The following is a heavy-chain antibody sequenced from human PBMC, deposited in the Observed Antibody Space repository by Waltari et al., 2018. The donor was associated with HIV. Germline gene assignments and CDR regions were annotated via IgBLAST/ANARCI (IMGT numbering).Heavy chain of an antibody. CDR1: GFSFSSYG. V-gene: IGHV3-33*01. D-gene: IGHD5-18*01. CDR3: ARKKEGGYSSGAMHYGMDV. CDR2: KWCERSSQ. Sequence: QVQLVESGGGVVQPGKSLRIHCVASGFSFSSYGMHWVRRVPGKGVECVVLKWCERSSQNYGDSVGGRFSISRDNSKKTLNLQMNHLREEDTAIYYCARKKEGGYSSGAMHYGMDVWGRGNTVTVSS. J-gene: IGHJ6*02.